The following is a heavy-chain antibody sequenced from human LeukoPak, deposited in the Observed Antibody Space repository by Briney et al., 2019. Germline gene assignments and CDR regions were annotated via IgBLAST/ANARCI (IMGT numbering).Heavy chain of an antibody. CDR2: IYYSGST. V-gene: IGHV4-39*07. D-gene: IGHD3-3*01. J-gene: IGHJ6*03. CDR1: GVSLSSSSYY. CDR3: ARARYDFLSGTAGAYFMDV. Sequence: SETLSLTCSVSGVSLSSSSYYTGWVRQPPGTGLEWLANIYYSGSTYYNPSLKIRVTTSVDTYKNHFSLRLPSVTAAYRSVYYCARARYDFLSGTAGAYFMDVWRKGATVTVSS.